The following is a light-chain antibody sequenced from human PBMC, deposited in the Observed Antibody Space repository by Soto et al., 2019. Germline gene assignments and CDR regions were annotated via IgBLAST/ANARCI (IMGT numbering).Light chain of an antibody. V-gene: IGKV3-15*01. CDR2: GAS. CDR1: QSLSSD. J-gene: IGKJ1*01. CDR3: QQYNKWPRT. Sequence: EIVMTQSPATLSVSPGERATLSCRASQSLSSDLAWYQQKVGQAPRLLIYGASTRATGIPARYSGSGSGTEFNFTISSLQSEAFAVYYCQQYNKWPRTFGQGTKVEIK.